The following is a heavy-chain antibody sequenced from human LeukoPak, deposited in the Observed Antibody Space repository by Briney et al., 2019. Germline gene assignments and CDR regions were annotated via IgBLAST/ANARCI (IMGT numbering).Heavy chain of an antibody. CDR2: IYRSGST. J-gene: IGHJ3*02. V-gene: IGHV4-39*07. Sequence: SETLSLTCTVSGGSISSSSYYWGWIRQPPGKGLEWIGEIYRSGSTNYNPSLKSRVTMSVDKSKNQFSLKLTSMTAADTAVYYCARVRYAGSYYGHDAFDIWGQGTMVTVSS. D-gene: IGHD1-26*01. CDR3: ARVRYAGSYYGHDAFDI. CDR1: GGSISSSSYY.